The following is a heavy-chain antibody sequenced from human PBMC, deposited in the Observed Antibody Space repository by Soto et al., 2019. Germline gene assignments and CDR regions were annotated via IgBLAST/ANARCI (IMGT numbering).Heavy chain of an antibody. CDR1: GVIFGSYA. V-gene: IGHV3-23*01. CDR3: AKGSGDSSYYFDF. J-gene: IGHJ4*02. Sequence: GGSLRLSCAASGVIFGSYAITWVRQVPGKGLEWVSDISASGRSTNYADSVKGRFTISRDNSKNTLYLQMNSLRVEDTAVYFCAKGSGDSSYYFDFWGQGTLVTVSS. CDR2: ISASGRST. D-gene: IGHD2-21*01.